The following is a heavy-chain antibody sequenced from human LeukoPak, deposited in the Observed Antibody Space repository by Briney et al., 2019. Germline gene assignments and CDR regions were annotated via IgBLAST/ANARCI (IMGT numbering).Heavy chain of an antibody. CDR1: GYSFTSYW. CDR2: IYPGDSGT. J-gene: IGHJ5*02. D-gene: IGHD1-26*01. Sequence: GESLKISCKGSGYSFTSYWIGWVRQMPGKGLEWVGIIYPGDSGTRYSPSFQGQVTISVDKSISTTYLQWSSLKASDTAMYYCARGPIVIDLNWFDAWGQGTQVTVSS. V-gene: IGHV5-51*01. CDR3: ARGPIVIDLNWFDA.